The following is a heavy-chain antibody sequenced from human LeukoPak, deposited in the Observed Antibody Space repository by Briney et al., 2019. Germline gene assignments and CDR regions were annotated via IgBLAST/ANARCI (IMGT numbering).Heavy chain of an antibody. Sequence: PGGSLRLSCAASGFTFSSYAMHWVRQAPGKGLEWVAVISYDGSNKYYADSVKGRFTISRDNSKNTLYLQMNSLRAEDTAVYYCAREWEFHYFDYWGQGTVVTVSS. CDR3: AREWEFHYFDY. J-gene: IGHJ4*02. CDR1: GFTFSSYA. D-gene: IGHD1-26*01. CDR2: ISYDGSNK. V-gene: IGHV3-30-3*01.